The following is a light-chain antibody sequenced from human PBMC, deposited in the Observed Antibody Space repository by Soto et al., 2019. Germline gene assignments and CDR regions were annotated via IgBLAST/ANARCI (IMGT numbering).Light chain of an antibody. CDR1: SSNIGADYD. Sequence: QSVLTQPPSVSGAPGQRVTISCTGSSSNIGADYDVHWYQQLPGTAPKLLIYDNNNRPSGVPDRFSGSKSGTSASLAITGLQAEDEADYYCQSHDSSLSGSVFGGGTKVTVL. J-gene: IGLJ2*01. CDR2: DNN. CDR3: QSHDSSLSGSV. V-gene: IGLV1-40*01.